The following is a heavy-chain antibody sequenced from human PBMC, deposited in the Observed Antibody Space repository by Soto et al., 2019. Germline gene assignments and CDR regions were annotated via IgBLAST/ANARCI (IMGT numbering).Heavy chain of an antibody. Sequence: ASVKVSCKVSGYTLTELSMHWVRQAPGKGLEWMGGFDPEDGETIYAQKFQGRVTMAEDTSTDTAYMELSSLRSEDTAVYYCATRKDSSSAGTNYFDYWGQGTMVTVYS. CDR2: FDPEDGET. D-gene: IGHD6-13*01. CDR1: GYTLTELS. V-gene: IGHV1-24*01. J-gene: IGHJ4*02. CDR3: ATRKDSSSAGTNYFDY.